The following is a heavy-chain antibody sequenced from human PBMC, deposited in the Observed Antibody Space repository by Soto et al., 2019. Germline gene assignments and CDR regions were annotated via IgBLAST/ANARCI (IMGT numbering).Heavy chain of an antibody. CDR1: GGSISTSSYY. Sequence: QLQLQESGPGLVKPSETLSLTCTVSGGSISTSSYYWGWIRQPPGKGLEWIGTIFYNGDTYYSPSPTLRVPSSVDTCPTESSLTLSSETAADTAVSCCAPPWQQRFAYWGQGTLVTVSS. J-gene: IGHJ4*02. CDR3: APPWQQRFAY. V-gene: IGHV4-39*01. D-gene: IGHD6-13*01. CDR2: IFYNGDT.